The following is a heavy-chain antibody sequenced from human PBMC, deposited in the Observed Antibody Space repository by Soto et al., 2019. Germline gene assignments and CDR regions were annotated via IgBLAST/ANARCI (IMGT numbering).Heavy chain of an antibody. J-gene: IGHJ4*02. Sequence: GSLRLSCAASGFTFSSYGMHWVRQAPGKGLEWVAVIWYDGSNKYYADSVKGRFTISRDNSKNTLYLQMNSLRAEDTAVYYCARVGSAYYYDSSGYYPYWGQGTLVTVSS. D-gene: IGHD3-22*01. V-gene: IGHV3-33*01. CDR1: GFTFSSYG. CDR2: IWYDGSNK. CDR3: ARVGSAYYYDSSGYYPY.